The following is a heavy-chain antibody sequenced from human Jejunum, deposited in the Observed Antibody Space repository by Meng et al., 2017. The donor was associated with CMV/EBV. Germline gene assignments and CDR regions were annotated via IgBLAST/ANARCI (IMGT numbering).Heavy chain of an antibody. J-gene: IGHJ4*02. Sequence: AASGFTFSRYEMKWVRQAPGKGLEWVSYISSGAGIINYADSVKGRFTISRDNSENSLYLQMNSLRAEDTAIYYCARSGYSSAFGYWGQGTLVTVSS. CDR1: GFTFSRYE. D-gene: IGHD5-18*01. V-gene: IGHV3-48*03. CDR2: ISSGAGII. CDR3: ARSGYSSAFGY.